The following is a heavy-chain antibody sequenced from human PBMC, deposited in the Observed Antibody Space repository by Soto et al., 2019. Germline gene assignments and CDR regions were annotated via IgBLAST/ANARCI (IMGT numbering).Heavy chain of an antibody. CDR1: GFTFSSYA. CDR3: AKETHYYGSGSDAFDI. CDR2: ISGSGGST. V-gene: IGHV3-23*01. D-gene: IGHD3-10*01. Sequence: GSLRLSCAASGFTFSSYAMSWVRQAPGKGLEWVSAISGSGGSTYYADSVKGRFTISRDNSKNTLYLQMNSLRAEDTAVYYCAKETHYYGSGSDAFDIWGQGTMVTVSS. J-gene: IGHJ3*02.